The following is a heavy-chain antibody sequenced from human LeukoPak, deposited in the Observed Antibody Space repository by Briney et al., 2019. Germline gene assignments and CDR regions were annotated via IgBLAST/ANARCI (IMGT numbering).Heavy chain of an antibody. CDR3: RKWHGTSDV. CDR1: GFILSDSE. Sequence: RGSLRLSCAGSGFILSDSEMSWVRQAPGKGLEWVSVSFSAGPIYYADSVKGRFTISRDNSNNMFYLQMNSLRVEDTAVYYCRKWHGTSDVWGQGTTVTVSS. CDR2: SFSAGPI. D-gene: IGHD5-12*01. J-gene: IGHJ3*01. V-gene: IGHV3-53*01.